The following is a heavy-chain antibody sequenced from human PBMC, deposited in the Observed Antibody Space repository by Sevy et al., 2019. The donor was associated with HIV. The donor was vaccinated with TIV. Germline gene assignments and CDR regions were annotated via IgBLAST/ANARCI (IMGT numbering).Heavy chain of an antibody. CDR2: IYYSGST. V-gene: IGHV4-39*01. CDR1: GGSISSSSYY. D-gene: IGHD3-3*01. J-gene: IGHJ5*02. Sequence: SETLSLTCTVSGGSISSSSYYWDWIRQPPGKGLEWIGSIYYSGSTYYYPSLKSRVTISVDTSKNQFSLKLSSVTAADTAVYYCARYYDFWSGPFDPWGQGTLVTVSS. CDR3: ARYYDFWSGPFDP.